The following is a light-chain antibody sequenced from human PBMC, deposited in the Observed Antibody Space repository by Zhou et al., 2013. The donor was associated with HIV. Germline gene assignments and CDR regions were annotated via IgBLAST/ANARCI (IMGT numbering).Light chain of an antibody. Sequence: DIQMTQSPSTLSASVGDTVTISCRATLRIGNWLAWYQQKPGKAPKLLIYKASSLQTGVPSRFRGSGSGTEFTLTISSLQPDDFATYYCQQCHRPYTFGQGTKLEIK. J-gene: IGKJ2*01. CDR3: QQCHRPYT. V-gene: IGKV1-5*03. CDR1: LRIGNW. CDR2: KAS.